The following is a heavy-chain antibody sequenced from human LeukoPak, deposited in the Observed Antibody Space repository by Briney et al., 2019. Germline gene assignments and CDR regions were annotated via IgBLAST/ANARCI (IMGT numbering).Heavy chain of an antibody. CDR2: IYYTGST. Sequence: SETLSLTCSVSGDSVSSTSDNWGWIRQPPGKGLEWIGNIYYTGSTYYNPSLKSRVTMSVDTSNNQFSLKLSSVTAADTAVYYCAREPRDGYNRLDYWGQVTLVTVSS. D-gene: IGHD5-24*01. CDR1: GDSVSSTSDN. V-gene: IGHV4-39*07. J-gene: IGHJ4*02. CDR3: AREPRDGYNRLDY.